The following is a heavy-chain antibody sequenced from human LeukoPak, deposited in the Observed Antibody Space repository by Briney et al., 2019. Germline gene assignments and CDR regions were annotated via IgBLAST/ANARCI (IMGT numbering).Heavy chain of an antibody. Sequence: GGSLRLSCAASGFTFSSYAMSWVRQAPGKGLEWVSAISGSGGSTYYADSVKGRFTISRDNSKNTLYLQMNSLRAEDKAVYYCAKGPRGGYDFWSSPFYYYMDVWGKGTTVTVSS. CDR1: GFTFSSYA. CDR3: AKGPRGGYDFWSSPFYYYMDV. D-gene: IGHD3-3*01. J-gene: IGHJ6*03. V-gene: IGHV3-23*01. CDR2: ISGSGGST.